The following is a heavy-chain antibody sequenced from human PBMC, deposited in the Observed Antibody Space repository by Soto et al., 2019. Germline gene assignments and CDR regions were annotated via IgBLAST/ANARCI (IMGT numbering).Heavy chain of an antibody. D-gene: IGHD3-22*01. CDR1: GFTFSSYS. V-gene: IGHV3-48*02. CDR3: AREPDESSGYFGYGMDV. J-gene: IGHJ6*02. CDR2: ISSSSSTI. Sequence: GGSLRLSCAASGFTFSSYSMNWVRQAPGKGLEWVSYISSSSSTIYYADSEKGRFTISRDNAKNSLYLQMNSLRDEDADVYYCAREPDESSGYFGYGMDVWGQGTMVTVSS.